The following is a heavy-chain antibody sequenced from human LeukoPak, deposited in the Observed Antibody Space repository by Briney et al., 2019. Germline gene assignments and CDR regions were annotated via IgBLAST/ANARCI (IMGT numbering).Heavy chain of an antibody. CDR3: ASDSYSSGWYPYYFDY. D-gene: IGHD6-19*01. Sequence: PGGSLRLSCAASGFTFSSYSMNWVRQAPGKGLEWVSSISSSSSYIYYADSVKGRFTISRDNAKNSLYLQMNSLRAEDTAVYYCASDSYSSGWYPYYFDYWGQGTLVTVSS. CDR1: GFTFSSYS. J-gene: IGHJ4*02. V-gene: IGHV3-21*01. CDR2: ISSSSSYI.